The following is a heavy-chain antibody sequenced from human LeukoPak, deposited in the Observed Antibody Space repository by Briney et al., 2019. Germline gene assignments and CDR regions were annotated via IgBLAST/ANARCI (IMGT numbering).Heavy chain of an antibody. D-gene: IGHD6-6*01. V-gene: IGHV1-18*01. J-gene: IGHJ6*02. CDR2: ISAYNGNT. CDR3: ARDLIGEQLDSQPYYYGMDV. Sequence: GASVKVSCKASGYTFSSYGISWVRQAPGQGLEWMGWISAYNGNTNYAQKLQGRVTMTTDTSTSTAYMELRSLRSDDTAVYYCARDLIGEQLDSQPYYYGMDVWGQGTTVTVSS. CDR1: GYTFSSYG.